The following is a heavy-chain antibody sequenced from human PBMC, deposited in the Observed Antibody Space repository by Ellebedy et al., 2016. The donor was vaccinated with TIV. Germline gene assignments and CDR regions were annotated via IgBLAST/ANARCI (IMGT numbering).Heavy chain of an antibody. CDR3: ARAEVTTGHFDL. V-gene: IGHV3-53*01. CDR2: ISDGATT. J-gene: IGHJ2*01. CDR1: GLTVSVNY. D-gene: IGHD1-1*01. Sequence: PGGSLRLSCAASGLTVSVNYMTWVRQVPGKGLEWVSVISDGATTYYADSVKGRFTISRDNSKNTVYLQMNSLRVEDTAVYYCARAEVTTGHFDLWGRGTLVTVSS.